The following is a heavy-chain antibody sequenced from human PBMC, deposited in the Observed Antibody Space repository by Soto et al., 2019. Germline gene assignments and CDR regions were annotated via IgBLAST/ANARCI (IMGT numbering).Heavy chain of an antibody. V-gene: IGHV4-39*01. CDR2: IYYSGST. J-gene: IGHJ5*02. Sequence: SETLSLTCTVSGGSISSSSYYWGWIRQPPGKGLEWIGSIYYSGSTYYNPSLKSRVTISVDTSKNQFSLKLSSVTAADTAVYYCARHFYDFWSGYRTPNWFDPWGQGTLVTVSS. CDR1: GGSISSSSYY. CDR3: ARHFYDFWSGYRTPNWFDP. D-gene: IGHD3-3*01.